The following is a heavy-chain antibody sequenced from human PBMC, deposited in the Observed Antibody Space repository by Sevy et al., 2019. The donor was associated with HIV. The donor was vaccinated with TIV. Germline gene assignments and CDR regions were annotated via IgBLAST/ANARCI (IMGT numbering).Heavy chain of an antibody. CDR2: IYYSGST. D-gene: IGHD2-2*01. CDR3: ARAQLEGYCSSTSCYNWFDP. CDR1: GGSISSYY. V-gene: IGHV4-59*01. Sequence: SETLSLTCTVSGGSISSYYWSWIRQPPGKGLEWIGYIYYSGSTNYNPSLKRRITISVDTSKNQFSLKLRSVTAADTAVYYCARAQLEGYCSSTSCYNWFDPWGQGTLVTVSS. J-gene: IGHJ5*02.